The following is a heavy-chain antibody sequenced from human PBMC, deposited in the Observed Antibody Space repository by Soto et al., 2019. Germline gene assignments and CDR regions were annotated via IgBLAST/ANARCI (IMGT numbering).Heavy chain of an antibody. CDR1: GFTFRDYA. CDR2: IRSKAYGGTT. D-gene: IGHD3-10*01. Sequence: PGGSLRLSCTASGFTFRDYAMSWFRQAPGKGLEWVGFIRSKAYGGTTEYAASVKGRFTISSDNAKNSLYLQMNSLRAEDTALYYCVRWHAPGSYEVDWGQGTLVTVSS. CDR3: VRWHAPGSYEVD. V-gene: IGHV3-49*03. J-gene: IGHJ1*01.